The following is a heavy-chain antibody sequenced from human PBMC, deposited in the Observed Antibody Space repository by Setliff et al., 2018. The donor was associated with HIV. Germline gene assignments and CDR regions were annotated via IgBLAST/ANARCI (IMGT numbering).Heavy chain of an antibody. CDR1: GGSISTYY. J-gene: IGHJ3*02. D-gene: IGHD3-22*01. Sequence: SETLSLTCKVSGGSISTYYWSWIRQPPGKGLEWLGYVSYSGSTNFNPSLESRLAMSVDMSKNHFSLKLRSVTAADTAVYYCARHGHFYDSSSSDAFDIWGHGTMVTVSS. V-gene: IGHV4-59*08. CDR2: VSYSGST. CDR3: ARHGHFYDSSSSDAFDI.